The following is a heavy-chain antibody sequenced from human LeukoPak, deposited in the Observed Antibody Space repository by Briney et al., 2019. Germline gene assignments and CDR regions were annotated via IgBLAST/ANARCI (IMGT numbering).Heavy chain of an antibody. V-gene: IGHV1-18*01. CDR2: ISAYNGNT. D-gene: IGHD5-24*01. Sequence: ASVKVSCKASGYTFTSYGISWVRQAPGQGLEWMGWISAYNGNTNYAQKLQGRVTMTTDTSTSTAYMELRSLRSDDTAVYYCARDSRDGWSPSAYFQHWGQGTLVTVSS. J-gene: IGHJ1*01. CDR1: GYTFTSYG. CDR3: ARDSRDGWSPSAYFQH.